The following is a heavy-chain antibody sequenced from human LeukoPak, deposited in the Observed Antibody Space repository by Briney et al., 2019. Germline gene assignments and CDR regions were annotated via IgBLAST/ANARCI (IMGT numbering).Heavy chain of an antibody. CDR3: ESWVPPFDH. CDR2: IYSGGGT. CDR1: GFTVTGNQ. Sequence: GGSLRLSCAASGFTVTGNQMNWVRQAPGKGPERVSVIYSGGGTFYADSVKGRFTISRDNSKNTLYLQMNSLRAEDTAVYYCESWVPPFDHWGQGTLVTVSS. D-gene: IGHD1-1*01. V-gene: IGHV3-66*01. J-gene: IGHJ4*02.